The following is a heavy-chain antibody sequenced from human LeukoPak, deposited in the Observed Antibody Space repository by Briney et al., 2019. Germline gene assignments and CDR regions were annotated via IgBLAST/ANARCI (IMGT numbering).Heavy chain of an antibody. D-gene: IGHD4-17*01. CDR1: GGSISGSNYY. J-gene: IGHJ4*02. CDR2: IIYSGTT. V-gene: IGHV4-39*01. Sequence: SETLSLTCTVSGGSISGSNYYWGWVRQSPEKGLEWIGSIIYSGTTHYDPSLRSRVTISVDTSKSQFSLRPTSVTAADTAVYYCARDFGDHRIDYWGQGTLVTVSS. CDR3: ARDFGDHRIDY.